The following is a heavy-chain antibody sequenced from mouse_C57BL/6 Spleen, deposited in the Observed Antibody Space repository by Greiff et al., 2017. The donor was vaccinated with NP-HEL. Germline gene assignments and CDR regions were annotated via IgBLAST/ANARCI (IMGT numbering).Heavy chain of an antibody. CDR2: IYPGDGDT. J-gene: IGHJ2*01. Sequence: QVQLQQPGAELVKPGASVKISCKASGYAFSSYWMNWVKQRPGKGLEWIGQIYPGDGDTNYNGKFKGKATLTADKSSSTAYMQLSSLTSEDSAVYCCARSPSHYGSSSFDYWGQGTTLTVSS. CDR1: GYAFSSYW. D-gene: IGHD1-1*01. CDR3: ARSPSHYGSSSFDY. V-gene: IGHV1-80*01.